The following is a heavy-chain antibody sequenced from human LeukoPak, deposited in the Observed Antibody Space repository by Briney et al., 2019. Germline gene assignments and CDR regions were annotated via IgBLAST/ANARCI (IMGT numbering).Heavy chain of an antibody. V-gene: IGHV3-21*01. CDR1: GFTFSSYS. Sequence: GGSLRLSCAASGFTFSSYSMNWVRQAPGKGLEWVSSISSSSSYIYYADSVKGRFTISRDNAKNSLYLQMNSLRAEDTAVYYCARDRFSLYYYDSSGYYRGYFQHWGQGTLVTASS. D-gene: IGHD3-22*01. CDR2: ISSSSSYI. J-gene: IGHJ1*01. CDR3: ARDRFSLYYYDSSGYYRGYFQH.